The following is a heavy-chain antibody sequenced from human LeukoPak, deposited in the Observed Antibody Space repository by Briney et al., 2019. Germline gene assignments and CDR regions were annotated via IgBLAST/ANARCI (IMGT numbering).Heavy chain of an antibody. CDR2: ISGFGGST. J-gene: IGHJ4*02. Sequence: PGGSLRLSCAASGFTFSNYAMSWVRQAPGKGLEWVSGISGFGGSTYYADSVKGRFTISRDSSKHTLYLQMNSLRVEDTAVYYCAKDRDFSGWYESFDYWGQGALVTVSS. CDR3: AKDRDFSGWYESFDY. CDR1: GFTFSNYA. V-gene: IGHV3-23*01. D-gene: IGHD6-19*01.